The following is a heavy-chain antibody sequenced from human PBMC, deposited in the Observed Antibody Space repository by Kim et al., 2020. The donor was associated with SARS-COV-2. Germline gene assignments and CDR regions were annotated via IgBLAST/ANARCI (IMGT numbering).Heavy chain of an antibody. D-gene: IGHD5-18*01. CDR1: GFTFGDFA. CDR2: ITSTAAGGTI. J-gene: IGHJ4*02. CDR3: TKGHTYGLH. Sequence: GGSLRLSCTASGFTFGDFAMSWFRQGPGEGLEWVGFITSTAAGGTIEYAASVKGRFIISRDDSKSIAYLQMNSLKIDDTAVYYCTKGHTYGLHWGQGTLVIVSS. V-gene: IGHV3-49*03.